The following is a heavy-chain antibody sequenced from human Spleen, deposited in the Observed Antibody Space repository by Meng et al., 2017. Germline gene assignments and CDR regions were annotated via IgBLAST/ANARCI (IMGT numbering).Heavy chain of an antibody. J-gene: IGHJ5*02. CDR1: GGIFSSYV. CDR2: INAVFGTI. D-gene: IGHD3-22*01. V-gene: IGHV1-69*05. CDR3: ARGASRYYYDSSGYYYGWFDP. Sequence: SVKVSCKASGGIFSSYVIGWVRQAPGQGLEWMGGINAVFGTINYAQKFQGRVTITTDESTSTAYMELRSLRSDDTAVYYCARGASRYYYDSSGYYYGWFDPWGQGTLVTVSS.